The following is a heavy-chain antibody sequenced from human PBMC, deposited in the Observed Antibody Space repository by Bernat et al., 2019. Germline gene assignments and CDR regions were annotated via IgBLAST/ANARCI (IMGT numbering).Heavy chain of an antibody. D-gene: IGHD3-22*01. CDR1: GFTFSDYY. Sequence: VQLVESGGGLVKPGGSLRLSCAASGFTFSDYYMSWIRQAPGKGLEWVSYISSSSSYTNYADSVKGRFTISRDNAKNSLYLQMNSLRAEDTAVYYCARDRSDLDSSGYPYYYYGMDVWGQGTTVTVSS. CDR3: ARDRSDLDSSGYPYYYYGMDV. J-gene: IGHJ6*02. CDR2: ISSSSSYT. V-gene: IGHV3-11*05.